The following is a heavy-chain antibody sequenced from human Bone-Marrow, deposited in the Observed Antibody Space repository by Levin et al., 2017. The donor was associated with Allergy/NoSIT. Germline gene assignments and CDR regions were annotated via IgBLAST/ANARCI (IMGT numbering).Heavy chain of an antibody. CDR2: IKQDGSEK. CDR3: ARGGILGYCSGGSCDAGNDAFDI. Sequence: TGGSLRLSCAASGFMFNSYWMSWVRQAPGKGLEWVANIKQDGSEKYYVDSVKGRSTISRDNAKNSLYLQMNSLRAEDTAIYYCARGGILGYCSGGSCDAGNDAFDIWGQGTMVTVSS. CDR1: GFMFNSYW. D-gene: IGHD2-15*01. V-gene: IGHV3-7*01. J-gene: IGHJ3*02.